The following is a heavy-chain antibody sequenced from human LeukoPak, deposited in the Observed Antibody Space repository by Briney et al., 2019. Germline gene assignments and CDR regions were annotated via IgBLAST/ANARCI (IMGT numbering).Heavy chain of an antibody. Sequence: GGSLRLSCAASGFTFSSYGMHWVRQAPGKGLEWVAFIRYDGSNKYYADSVKGRFTISRDNSKNTLYLQMNSLRAEDTAVYYCAKDIPGNHTLMKAAAPTGYFQHWGQGTLVSVSS. CDR3: AKDIPGNHTLMKAAAPTGYFQH. J-gene: IGHJ1*01. D-gene: IGHD6-13*01. CDR2: IRYDGSNK. V-gene: IGHV3-30*02. CDR1: GFTFSSYG.